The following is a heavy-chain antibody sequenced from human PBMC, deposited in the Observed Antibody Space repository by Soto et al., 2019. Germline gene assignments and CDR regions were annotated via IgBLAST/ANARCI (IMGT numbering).Heavy chain of an antibody. Sequence: ASVKVSCKASGYTFTSYGISWVRQAPGQGLEWMGWISAYNGNTNYAQKLQGRVTMTTDTSTSTAYMELRSLRSDDTAVYYCARGGLGYCSGGSCPKSWFDSWGQGLLVTVYS. D-gene: IGHD2-15*01. CDR3: ARGGLGYCSGGSCPKSWFDS. J-gene: IGHJ5*01. V-gene: IGHV1-18*01. CDR2: ISAYNGNT. CDR1: GYTFTSYG.